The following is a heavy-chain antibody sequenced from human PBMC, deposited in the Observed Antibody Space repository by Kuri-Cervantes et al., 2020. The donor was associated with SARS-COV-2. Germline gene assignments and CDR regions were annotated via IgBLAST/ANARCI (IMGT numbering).Heavy chain of an antibody. CDR2: ISYDGSNK. J-gene: IGHJ4*02. D-gene: IGHD2-15*01. Sequence: GGSLRLSCAASGVTFSSYAMHWVRQAPGKGLEWVAVISYDGSNKYYADSVKGRFTISRDNSKNTLYLQMNSLRAEDTAVYYCAKDQHGIVVVVAAIDYWGQGTLVTVSS. CDR3: AKDQHGIVVVVAAIDY. V-gene: IGHV3-30-3*01. CDR1: GVTFSSYA.